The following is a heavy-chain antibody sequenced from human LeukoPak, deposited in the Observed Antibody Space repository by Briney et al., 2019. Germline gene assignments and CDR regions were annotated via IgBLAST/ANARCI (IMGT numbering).Heavy chain of an antibody. CDR3: ARGSRIAARRYWFDP. D-gene: IGHD6-6*01. CDR1: GYTFTSYD. V-gene: IGHV1-8*01. Sequence: ASVKVSCKASGYTFTSYDINWVRQATGQGLEWTGWMNPNSGNTGYAQKFQGRVTMTRNTSISTAYMELSSLRSEDTAVYYCARGSRIAARRYWFDPWGQGTLVTVSS. J-gene: IGHJ5*02. CDR2: MNPNSGNT.